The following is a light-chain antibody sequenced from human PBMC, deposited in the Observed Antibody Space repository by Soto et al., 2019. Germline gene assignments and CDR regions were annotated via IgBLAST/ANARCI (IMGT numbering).Light chain of an antibody. Sequence: QSLLTQPSSVSGSPGQSITIPCSGTSSDVGSYNVVSWYQQHPGKAPKLVIYDVSNRPSGVSPRFSGAKSGNTASLTIAGLQAEDEADYYCSSYTRRSTYVFGTGTKVTVL. V-gene: IGLV2-14*03. CDR3: SSYTRRSTYV. CDR1: SSDVGSYNV. CDR2: DVS. J-gene: IGLJ1*01.